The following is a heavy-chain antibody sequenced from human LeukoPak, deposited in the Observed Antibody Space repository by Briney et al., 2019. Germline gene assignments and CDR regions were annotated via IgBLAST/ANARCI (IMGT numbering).Heavy chain of an antibody. J-gene: IGHJ4*02. CDR3: ARSSIVVVITPFDY. CDR2: IIPIFGTA. Sequence: SVKVSCKASGGTFSSYAISWVRQAPGQGLEWMGGIIPIFGTANYAQKFQGRVTITRDTSASTAYMELSSLRSEDTAVYYCARSSIVVVITPFDYWGQGTLVTVSS. CDR1: GGTFSSYA. V-gene: IGHV1-69*05. D-gene: IGHD3-22*01.